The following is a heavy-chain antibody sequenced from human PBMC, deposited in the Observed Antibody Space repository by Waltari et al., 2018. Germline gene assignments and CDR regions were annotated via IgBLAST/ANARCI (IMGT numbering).Heavy chain of an antibody. V-gene: IGHV4-34*01. D-gene: IGHD2-15*01. CDR2: INHSGST. CDR1: GGSFRGYY. CDR3: ARGRGLHYYYYYMDV. J-gene: IGHJ6*03. Sequence: QVQLQQWGAGLLKPSETLSLTCAAYGGSFRGYYWSWIRQPPGKGLEWIGEINHSGSTNYNPSLKSRVTISVDTSKNQFSLKLSSVTAADTAVYYCARGRGLHYYYYYMDVWGKGTTVTVSS.